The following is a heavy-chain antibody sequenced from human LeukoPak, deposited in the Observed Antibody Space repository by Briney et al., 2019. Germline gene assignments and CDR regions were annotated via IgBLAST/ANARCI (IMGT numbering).Heavy chain of an antibody. V-gene: IGHV4-34*01. CDR2: INHSGST. D-gene: IGHD3-10*01. CDR3: ARAAELLWFGELGKNDY. Sequence: SETLSLTCAVYGGSFSGYYWSWIRQPPGKGLEWIGEINHSGSTNYNPSLKSRVTISVDTSKNQFSLKLSSVTAADTAVYYCARAAELLWFGELGKNDYWGQGTLVTVSS. CDR1: GGSFSGYY. J-gene: IGHJ4*02.